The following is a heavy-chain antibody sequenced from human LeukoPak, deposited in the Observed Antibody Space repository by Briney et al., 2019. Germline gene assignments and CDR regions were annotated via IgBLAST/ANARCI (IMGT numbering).Heavy chain of an antibody. Sequence: SETLSLTCTVSGGSISSYYWSWIRQPPGKGLEWIGYIYYSGSTNYNPSLKSRVTISVDTSKNQFSLKLSSVTAADTAVYYCASRDSGSWYQDAFDIWGQGTMVTVSS. V-gene: IGHV4-59*08. CDR1: GGSISSYY. CDR3: ASRDSGSWYQDAFDI. D-gene: IGHD6-13*01. CDR2: IYYSGST. J-gene: IGHJ3*02.